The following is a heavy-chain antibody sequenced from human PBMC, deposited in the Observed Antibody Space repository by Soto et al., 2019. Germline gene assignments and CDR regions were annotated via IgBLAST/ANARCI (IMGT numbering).Heavy chain of an antibody. D-gene: IGHD3-10*01. Sequence: PGGSLRLSCTAAGFTFGDYAMSWVRQALGKGLEWVGYIRSKASGGTSEYAASVKGRFTFSRDDPKSIAYLQMNSLKIEDTAIYYCTRDQPITPWGQGTMVTVS. J-gene: IGHJ3*01. CDR2: IRSKASGGTS. CDR1: GFTFGDYA. V-gene: IGHV3-49*04. CDR3: TRDQPITP.